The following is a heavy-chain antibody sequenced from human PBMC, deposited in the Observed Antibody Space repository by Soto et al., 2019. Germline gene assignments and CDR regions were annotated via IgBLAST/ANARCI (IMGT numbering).Heavy chain of an antibody. J-gene: IGHJ4*02. CDR2: INHSGST. D-gene: IGHD5-18*01. V-gene: IGHV4-34*01. CDR3: ARGDVDTAMAGFDY. CDR1: GGSFSGYY. Sequence: SETLSLTCAVYGGSFSGYYWSWIRQPPGKGLEWIGEINHSGSTNYNPSLKSRVTISVDTSKNQFSLKLSSVTAADTAVYYCARGDVDTAMAGFDYWGQGTLVTVSS.